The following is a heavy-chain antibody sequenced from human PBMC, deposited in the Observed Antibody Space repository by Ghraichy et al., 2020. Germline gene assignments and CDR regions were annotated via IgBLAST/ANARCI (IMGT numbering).Heavy chain of an antibody. D-gene: IGHD3-16*01. Sequence: GESLNISCAASAFTVSNNYMTWVRQAPGKGLEWVSVIYSGGNTNFADSVKGRFTISRDNSKNTLYLQMNSLRAEDTAVYYCARGQGDYYYALDVWGQGTTVTVSS. J-gene: IGHJ6*02. CDR1: AFTVSNNY. V-gene: IGHV3-66*01. CDR2: IYSGGNT. CDR3: ARGQGDYYYALDV.